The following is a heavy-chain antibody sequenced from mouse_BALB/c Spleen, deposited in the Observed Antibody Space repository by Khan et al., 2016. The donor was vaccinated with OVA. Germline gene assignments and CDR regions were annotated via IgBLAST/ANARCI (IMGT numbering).Heavy chain of an antibody. D-gene: IGHD2-13*01. CDR2: ISSTGST. Sequence: EVQLQESGPGLVKPSQSLSLTCTVTGYSITSDYAWNWIRQFPGNKQEWMGYISSTGSTSYNPSLKSRISITRDTSKNNFFLNLNSVTTEDTATSYCARSLYYSDSYAMDYWGQGTSVTVSS. J-gene: IGHJ4*01. CDR3: ARSLYYSDSYAMDY. CDR1: GYSITSDYA. V-gene: IGHV3-2*02.